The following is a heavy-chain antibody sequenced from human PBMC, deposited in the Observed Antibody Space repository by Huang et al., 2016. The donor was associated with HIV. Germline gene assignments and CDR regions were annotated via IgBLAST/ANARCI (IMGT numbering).Heavy chain of an antibody. CDR2: INDDGSEK. J-gene: IGHJ4*02. D-gene: IGHD6-19*01. CDR1: GFTFSLYW. V-gene: IGHV3-7*01. Sequence: EVQLVESGGALVQPGGSLRLSCAASGFTFSLYWSTWVRQAPGKGLEWVGNINDDGSEKYYSDSVRGRFTIARDNAENSLDLQMKSLRADDTAVYYCVRNSGWYRLDYWGQGTLVTVSS. CDR3: VRNSGWYRLDY.